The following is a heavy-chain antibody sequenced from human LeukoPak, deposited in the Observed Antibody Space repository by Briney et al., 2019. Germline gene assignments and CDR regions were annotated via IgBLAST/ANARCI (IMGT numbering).Heavy chain of an antibody. J-gene: IGHJ3*01. CDR1: GGSVSSTHY. D-gene: IGHD3-22*01. Sequence: SETLSLTCTVPGGSVSSTHYWGWIRQPPGKGLEWIGSIYYGGSTYYNASLRSRVTTSVDTSKNQFSLKLSSVTAADTAVYYCAKSTYYYDTFVNAFDLWGQGTVVTVSS. V-gene: IGHV4-39*07. CDR3: AKSTYYYDTFVNAFDL. CDR2: IYYGGST.